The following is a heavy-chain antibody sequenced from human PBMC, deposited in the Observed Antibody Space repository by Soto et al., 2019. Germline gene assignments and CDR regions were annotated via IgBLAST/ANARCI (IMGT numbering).Heavy chain of an antibody. CDR3: AKGGGYCSGGSCYTGPDY. J-gene: IGHJ4*02. CDR2: ISSNGGST. Sequence: GGSLRLSCAASGFTFSSYAMHWVRQAPGKGLEYVSAISSNGGSTYYANSVKGRFTISRDNSKNTLYFQMGSLRAEDMAVYYCAKGGGYCSGGSCYTGPDYWGQGTLVTVSS. CDR1: GFTFSSYA. V-gene: IGHV3-64*01. D-gene: IGHD2-15*01.